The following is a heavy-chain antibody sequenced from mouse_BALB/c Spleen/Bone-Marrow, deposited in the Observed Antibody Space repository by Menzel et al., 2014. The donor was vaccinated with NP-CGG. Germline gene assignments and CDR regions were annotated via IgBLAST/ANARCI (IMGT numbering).Heavy chain of an antibody. D-gene: IGHD1-2*01. CDR1: GFDFSRYW. CDR2: INPDSSTI. Sequence: EVHLVESGGGLVQPGGSLKLSCAASGFDFSRYWMTWVRQAPGKGLEWIGEINPDSSTINYTPSLKDKSIISRDNAKNTLYLRMSKVRSEDTALYYCAKNYYYGYVAYWGQGTLVTVSA. CDR3: AKNYYYGYVAY. J-gene: IGHJ3*01. V-gene: IGHV4-1*02.